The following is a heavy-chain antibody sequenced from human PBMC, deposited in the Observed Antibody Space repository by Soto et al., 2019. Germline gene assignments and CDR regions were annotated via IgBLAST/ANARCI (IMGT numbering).Heavy chain of an antibody. V-gene: IGHV4-31*03. CDR1: GGSISSGGYY. CDR2: IYYRGST. D-gene: IGHD1-20*01. CDR3: ARTITPFSNFAY. J-gene: IGHJ4*02. Sequence: QVQLQESGPGLVKPSQTLSLTCTVSGGSISSGGYYWSWIRQHPGKGLEWIGYIYYRGSTYYNPSLKSRVTISVDTSKNQFSLKLSSVTAADTSVYYCARTITPFSNFAYWGQGTLVTVSS.